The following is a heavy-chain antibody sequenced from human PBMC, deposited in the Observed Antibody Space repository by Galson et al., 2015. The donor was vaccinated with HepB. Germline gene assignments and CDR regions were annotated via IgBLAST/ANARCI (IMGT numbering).Heavy chain of an antibody. CDR2: IYSGGST. CDR3: ARDSHSYSSGWFLPWN. V-gene: IGHV3-66*01. J-gene: IGHJ4*02. CDR1: GFTVSSNY. Sequence: SLRLSCAASGFTVSSNYMSWVRQAPGKGLEWVSVIYSGGSTYYADSVKGRFTISRDNSKNTLYLQMNSLRAEDTAVYYCARDSHSYSSGWFLPWNWGQGTLVTVSS. D-gene: IGHD6-19*01.